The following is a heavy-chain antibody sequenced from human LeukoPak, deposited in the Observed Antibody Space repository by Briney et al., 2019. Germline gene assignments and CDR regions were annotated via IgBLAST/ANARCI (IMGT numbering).Heavy chain of an antibody. CDR3: ARAKSVVVTGAGALGY. J-gene: IGHJ4*02. D-gene: IGHD6-19*01. CDR1: GYTFTSFG. CDR2: ISAYNGNT. Sequence: ASVKVSCTASGYTFTSFGINWVRQAPGQGLEWMGWISAYNGNTNYAQKIQDRVTMTTDTSTRTAYMELRSLRSDDTAVYYCARAKSVVVTGAGALGYWGQGTLVTVPS. V-gene: IGHV1-18*01.